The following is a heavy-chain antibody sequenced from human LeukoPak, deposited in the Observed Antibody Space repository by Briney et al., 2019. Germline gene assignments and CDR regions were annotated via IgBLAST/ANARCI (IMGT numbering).Heavy chain of an antibody. CDR1: GYTLIDYY. CDR2: MNPNTGGT. CDR3: ARGELELRGYYYYYYMDV. J-gene: IGHJ6*03. D-gene: IGHD1-7*01. Sequence: ASVKVSCKASGYTLIDYYMHWVRQVPGQGLEWMGWMNPNTGGTNYAQKFQNRVTLTRDTSISTVYMELSNLRSDDTAVYYCARGELELRGYYYYYYMDVWGKGTTV. V-gene: IGHV1-2*02.